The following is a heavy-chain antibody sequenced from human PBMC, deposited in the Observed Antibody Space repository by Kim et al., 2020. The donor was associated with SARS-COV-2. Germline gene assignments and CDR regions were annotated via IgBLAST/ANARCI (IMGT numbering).Heavy chain of an antibody. CDR2: ISGSGGST. CDR1: GFTFSSYA. CDR3: AKGRPRIQGDRGLWFGEAIPNAEYFQH. Sequence: GGSLRLSCAASGFTFSSYAMSWVRQAPGKGLEWVSAISGSGGSTYYADSVKGRFTISRDNSKNTLYLQMNSLRAEDTAVYYCAKGRPRIQGDRGLWFGEAIPNAEYFQHWGQGTLVTVSS. D-gene: IGHD3-10*01. J-gene: IGHJ1*01. V-gene: IGHV3-23*01.